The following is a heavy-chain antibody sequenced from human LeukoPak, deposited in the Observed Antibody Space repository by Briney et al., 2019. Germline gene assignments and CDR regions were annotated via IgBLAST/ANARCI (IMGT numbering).Heavy chain of an antibody. CDR3: ARETVVPAAIDY. CDR2: MNPNSGNT. V-gene: IGHV1-8*01. D-gene: IGHD2-2*01. CDR1: GYTFTSHD. J-gene: IGHJ4*02. Sequence: ASVKVSCKASGYTFTSHDINWERQATGRGLEWMGWMNPNSGNTGYAQKFQGRVTMTRNTSISTAYMELSSLRSEDTAVYYCARETVVPAAIDYWGQGTLVTVSS.